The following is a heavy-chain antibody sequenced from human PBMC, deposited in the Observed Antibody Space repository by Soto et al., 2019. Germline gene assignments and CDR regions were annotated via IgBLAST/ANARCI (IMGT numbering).Heavy chain of an antibody. V-gene: IGHV3-23*01. D-gene: IGHD2-21*01. CDR3: AKSCGGECYSLLEH. J-gene: IGHJ1*01. Sequence: GGSLRLSCAASGFTFSSSAVTWVRQAPGKGLEWVSSISDSGGSRHYADSVKGRFTISRDNSKNTLYLQMNSLGAEDTAVYYCAKSCGGECYSLLEHWGQGTQVIVSS. CDR2: ISDSGGSR. CDR1: GFTFSSSA.